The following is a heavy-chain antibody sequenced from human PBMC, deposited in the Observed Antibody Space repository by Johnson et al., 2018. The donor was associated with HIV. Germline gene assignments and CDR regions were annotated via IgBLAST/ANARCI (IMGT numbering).Heavy chain of an antibody. V-gene: IGHV3-30*04. J-gene: IGHJ3*02. CDR1: GFTFSSYA. CDR2: ISYDGSNK. D-gene: IGHD3-10*01. CDR3: ARGVDGAFDI. Sequence: QEQLVESGGGVVQPGRSLRLSCAASGFTFSSYAMHWVRQAPGKGLELVAVISYDGSNKYYADSVKGRFTISRDNSKNTLYLQMNSLRAEDTAVYDCARGVDGAFDIWGQGTMVTVSS.